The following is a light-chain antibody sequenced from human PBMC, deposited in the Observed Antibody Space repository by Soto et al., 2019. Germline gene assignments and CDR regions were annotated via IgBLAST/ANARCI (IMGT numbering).Light chain of an antibody. CDR1: SSDVGGYNY. CDR3: SSFAGSFYWV. V-gene: IGLV2-8*01. J-gene: IGLJ2*01. CDR2: EVS. Sequence: QSALTQPPSASGSPGQSVTISCTGTSSDVGGYNYVSWYRQHPGKAPKLMIYEVSKRPSGVPDRFSGSKSGNTASLTVSGLQAEDEADYYCSSFAGSFYWVFGGGTKVTVL.